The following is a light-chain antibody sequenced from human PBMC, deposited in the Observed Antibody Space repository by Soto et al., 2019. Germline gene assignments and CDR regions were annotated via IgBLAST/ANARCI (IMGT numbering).Light chain of an antibody. Sequence: ILFARSPRTLSLSPGERATLSCRAIQSISSSYLAWYQQKPGQAPRLLIYGASSRATGIPDRFSGSGSGTDFTLTISRLEPEDFAVYYCQYYGSSVTFAGGTKVDIK. V-gene: IGKV3-20*01. CDR2: GAS. J-gene: IGKJ4*01. CDR3: QYYGSSVT. CDR1: QSISSSY.